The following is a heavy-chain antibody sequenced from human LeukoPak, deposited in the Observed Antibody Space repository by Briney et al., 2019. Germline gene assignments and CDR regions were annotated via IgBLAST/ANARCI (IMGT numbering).Heavy chain of an antibody. Sequence: PSETLSLTCTVSGASIHDDHFTWIRQPPGRGLEWIGFVYYRGSAKYNPSLESRVTISVDTSKKQISLILKSVTAADTAVYYCGRNFEASSTWYIQYWGQGSLVTVSS. CDR2: VYYRGSA. D-gene: IGHD2-2*01. CDR1: GASIHDDH. J-gene: IGHJ1*01. V-gene: IGHV4-59*12. CDR3: GRNFEASSTWYIQY.